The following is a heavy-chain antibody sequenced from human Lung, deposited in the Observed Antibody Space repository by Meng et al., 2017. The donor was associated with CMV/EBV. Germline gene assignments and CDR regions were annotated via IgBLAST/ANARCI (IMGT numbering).Heavy chain of an antibody. CDR2: ISSSSSYI. D-gene: IGHD2-2*01. J-gene: IGHJ6*01. V-gene: IGHV3-21*01. CDR1: GFTFSSYS. CDR3: AVYCSSTSCHRDGMDV. Sequence: GGSLRLXCAASGFTFSSYSMNWVRQAPGKGLEWVSSISSSSSYIYYADSVKGRFTISRDNAKNSLYLQMNSLRAEDTAVYYCAVYCSSTSCHRDGMDVWGQGNXV.